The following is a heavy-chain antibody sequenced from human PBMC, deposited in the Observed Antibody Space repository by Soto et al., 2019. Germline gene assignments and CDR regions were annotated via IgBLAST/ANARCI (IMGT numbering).Heavy chain of an antibody. CDR3: ARLYYYDSSGYYYLAFEY. Sequence: ASVKISCKASGYTFTSYYMHWVRQAPGQGLEWMGIINPSGGSTSYAQKFQGRVTMTRDTSTSTVYMELSSLRSEDTAVYYCARLYYYDSSGYYYLAFEYWGQGTLVTVSS. V-gene: IGHV1-46*01. D-gene: IGHD3-22*01. J-gene: IGHJ4*02. CDR2: INPSGGST. CDR1: GYTFTSYY.